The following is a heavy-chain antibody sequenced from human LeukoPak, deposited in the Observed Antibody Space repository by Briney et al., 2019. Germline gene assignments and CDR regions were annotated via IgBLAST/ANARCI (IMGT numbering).Heavy chain of an antibody. Sequence: GGSLRLSCAASGFTVSSNYMNWVRQAPGKGLEWVSVIYSGGSTYYADSVKGRFTISRDNSKNTLYLQMNSLRAEDTAVYYCAKEGYSRGYYSYYYMGVWGKGTRVTVS. V-gene: IGHV3-66*01. CDR2: IYSGGST. CDR3: AKEGYSRGYYSYYYMGV. D-gene: IGHD6-13*01. J-gene: IGHJ6*03. CDR1: GFTVSSNY.